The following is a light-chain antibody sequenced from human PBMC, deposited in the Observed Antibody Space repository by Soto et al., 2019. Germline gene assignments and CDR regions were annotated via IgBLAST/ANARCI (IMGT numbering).Light chain of an antibody. J-gene: IGLJ1*01. CDR3: TSYAGTYSFFYV. CDR2: EVS. V-gene: IGLV2-8*01. Sequence: QSALTQPPSASGSPGQSVTISCTGTSSDVGAYNYVSWYQQLPGKAPKLIIYEVSKRPSGVPDRFSGSKSGNTASLTVSGLQAEDEADYYCTSYAGTYSFFYVFGTGTKVTLL. CDR1: SSDVGAYNY.